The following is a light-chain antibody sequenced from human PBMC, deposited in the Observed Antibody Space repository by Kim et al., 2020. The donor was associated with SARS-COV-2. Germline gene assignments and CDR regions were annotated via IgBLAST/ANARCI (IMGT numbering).Light chain of an antibody. CDR1: SLRSYY. Sequence: LGQTCRIPCQGDSLRSYYATWYQQKPGQAPILVIYGKNNRPLGIPDRFSGSSSGNTASLTITGTQAGDEADYYCNSRDSNDNVVFGGGTQLTVL. CDR2: GKN. V-gene: IGLV3-19*01. J-gene: IGLJ2*01. CDR3: NSRDSNDNVV.